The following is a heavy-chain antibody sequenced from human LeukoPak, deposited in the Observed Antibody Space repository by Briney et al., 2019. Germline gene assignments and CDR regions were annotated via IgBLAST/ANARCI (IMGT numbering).Heavy chain of an antibody. Sequence: GESLKISCKGSGYSFTSYWLGWVRQMPGKGLEWMGIIYPGDSDTRYSPSFQGQVTISADKSISTAYLQWSSLKASDTAMYYCASLEDDSSGYYGYWGQGTLVTVSS. J-gene: IGHJ4*02. CDR3: ASLEDDSSGYYGY. V-gene: IGHV5-51*01. CDR2: IYPGDSDT. CDR1: GYSFTSYW. D-gene: IGHD3-22*01.